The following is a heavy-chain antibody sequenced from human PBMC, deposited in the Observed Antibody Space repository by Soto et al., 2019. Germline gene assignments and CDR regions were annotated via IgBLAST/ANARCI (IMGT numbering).Heavy chain of an antibody. CDR3: AKDQSSSSWYGVLDY. D-gene: IGHD6-13*01. Sequence: QVQLVESGGGVVQPGRSLRLSCAASGFTFSSYGMHWVRQAPGKGLEWVAVISYDGSNKYYADSVKGRFTISRDNSKNTLYLQMNRLRAEDTAVYYCAKDQSSSSWYGVLDYWGQGTLVTVSS. J-gene: IGHJ4*02. CDR2: ISYDGSNK. CDR1: GFTFSSYG. V-gene: IGHV3-30*18.